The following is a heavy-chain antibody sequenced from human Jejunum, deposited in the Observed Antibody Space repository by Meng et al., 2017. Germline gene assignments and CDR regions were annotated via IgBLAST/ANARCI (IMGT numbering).Heavy chain of an antibody. CDR3: ARSGKTTVNYLD. V-gene: IGHV4-34*01. Sequence: QGQLQQWGAGLLKPSETLSLTCAVYGGSFSGYYCSWIRQPPGKGLEWIGEINHSGSTNYNPSLKSRVTISVDTSKSQFSLKLSSVTAADTAVYYCARSGKTTVNYLDWGQGTLVTVSS. J-gene: IGHJ4*02. CDR2: INHSGST. CDR1: GGSFSGYY. D-gene: IGHD4-11*01.